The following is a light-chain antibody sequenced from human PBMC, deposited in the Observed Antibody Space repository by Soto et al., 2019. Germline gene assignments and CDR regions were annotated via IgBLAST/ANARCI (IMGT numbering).Light chain of an antibody. CDR1: SSNIGAGYD. V-gene: IGLV1-40*01. Sequence: QAVVTQPPSVSGAPGQRVTISCTGSSSNIGAGYDVHWYQQLPGTAPKLLIYGNSNRPSGVPDRFSGYKSGTSASLAITGLQAEDEADYYCQYYDSSRSGYVFGTGTKLTVL. CDR2: GNS. J-gene: IGLJ1*01. CDR3: QYYDSSRSGYV.